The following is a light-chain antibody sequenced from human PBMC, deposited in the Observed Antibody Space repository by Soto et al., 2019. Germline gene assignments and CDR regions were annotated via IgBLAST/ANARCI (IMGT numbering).Light chain of an antibody. V-gene: IGKV1-9*01. CDR3: QQNYNTLPIT. J-gene: IGKJ5*01. Sequence: IQLTQSPSSLSASVGDSVTITCRASQGISRYLSWYQQKPGRAPKLLISAASTLQSGVPARFSGSGSGTEFTLTINNLQPDDLATYYCQQNYNTLPITFGQGTRLEI. CDR1: QGISRY. CDR2: AAS.